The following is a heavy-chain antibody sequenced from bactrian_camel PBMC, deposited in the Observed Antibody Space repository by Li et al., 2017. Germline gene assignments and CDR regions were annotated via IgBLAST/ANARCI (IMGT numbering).Heavy chain of an antibody. Sequence: QVQLVESGGGLVQPGGSLRLSCAASGYTYNRNRMAWFRQAPGKAHEGIARIFAFTGVIYYDASVQGRFTISQDDAKNTVYLQMASLKPEDTAMYYCAARAGICGRNDNWSQMKFRGQGTQVTVS. V-gene: IGHV3S6*01. CDR2: IFAFTGVI. CDR3: AARAGICGRNDNWSQMKF. CDR1: GYTYNRNR. J-gene: IGHJ4*01. D-gene: IGHD7*01.